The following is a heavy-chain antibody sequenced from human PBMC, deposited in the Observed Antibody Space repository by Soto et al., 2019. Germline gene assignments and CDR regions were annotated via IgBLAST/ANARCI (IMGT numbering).Heavy chain of an antibody. CDR3: ARASNEYSNYFAPTYYFDY. Sequence: PSETLSLTCTVSGGSISSGGYYWSWIRQHPGKGLEWIGYIYYSGSTYYNPSLKSRVTISVDTSKNQFSLKLSSVTAADTAVYYCARASNEYSNYFAPTYYFDYWGQGTLVTVS. CDR2: IYYSGST. J-gene: IGHJ4*02. V-gene: IGHV4-31*02. D-gene: IGHD4-4*01. CDR1: GGSISSGGYY.